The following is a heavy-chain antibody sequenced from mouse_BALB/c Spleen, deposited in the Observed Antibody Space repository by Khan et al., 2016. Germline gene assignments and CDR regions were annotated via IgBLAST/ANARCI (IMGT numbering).Heavy chain of an antibody. J-gene: IGHJ3*01. V-gene: IGHV4-1*02. Sequence: EVQLQESGGGLVQPGASLKLSCAASGFDFSSYWMNWVRQAPGKGLEWIGEINPDSNTINYTPSLKDKFILSRANARNTLYLQMTKVRSEDTGLCCCARGEVFRGFAYWGQGTLVTVSA. CDR3: ARGEVFRGFAY. CDR2: INPDSNTI. CDR1: GFDFSSYW.